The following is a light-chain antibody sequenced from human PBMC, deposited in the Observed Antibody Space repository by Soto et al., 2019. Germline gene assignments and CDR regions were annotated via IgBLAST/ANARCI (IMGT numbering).Light chain of an antibody. CDR2: GAS. J-gene: IGKJ5*01. V-gene: IGKV3-20*01. CDR3: QQYGSSLIT. Sequence: EIVLPQSPGTLSLSPGERATLSCRASQSVSNNYLAWYQLKPGQAPRLLIYGASSRATGIPDRFSGSGSGTDFTITISTLEPEDVAVYYCQQYGSSLITFGQGTRLEIK. CDR1: QSVSNNY.